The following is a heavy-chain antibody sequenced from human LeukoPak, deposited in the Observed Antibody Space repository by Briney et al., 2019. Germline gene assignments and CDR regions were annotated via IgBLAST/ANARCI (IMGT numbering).Heavy chain of an antibody. V-gene: IGHV1-46*01. CDR1: GYTFTSYY. D-gene: IGHD5-12*01. CDR3: ARGQKEATPGDYYYGMDV. Sequence: ASVKVSCKASGYTFTSYYMHWVRQAPGQGLEWMGIINPSGGSTSYAQKFQGRVTITADKSTSTAYMELSSLRSEDTAVYYCARGQKEATPGDYYYGMDVWGQGTTVTVSS. J-gene: IGHJ6*02. CDR2: INPSGGST.